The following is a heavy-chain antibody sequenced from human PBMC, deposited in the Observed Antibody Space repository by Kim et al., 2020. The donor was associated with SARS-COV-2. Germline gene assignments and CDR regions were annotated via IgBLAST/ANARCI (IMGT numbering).Heavy chain of an antibody. D-gene: IGHD5-18*01. V-gene: IGHV3-23*01. J-gene: IGHJ4*02. Sequence: FYADSVKGRFTSSKDNSKNTLYLQMNSLRAEDTAVYFCAKCHTSLGQGPYWGQGTLVTVS. CDR3: AKCHTSLGQGPY.